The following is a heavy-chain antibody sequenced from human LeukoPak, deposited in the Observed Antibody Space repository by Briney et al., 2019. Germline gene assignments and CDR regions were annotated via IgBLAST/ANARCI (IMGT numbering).Heavy chain of an antibody. CDR1: GGSFSGYY. D-gene: IGHD5-24*01. J-gene: IGHJ4*02. Sequence: SETLSLTCAVYGGSFSGYYWSWIRQPPGKGLEWIGEINHSGSTNYNPSLKSRVTISVDTSKNQFSLKLSSVTAADTAVYYCARGGKGWLQLRPVAFFDYWGQGTLVTVSS. CDR2: INHSGST. V-gene: IGHV4-34*01. CDR3: ARGGKGWLQLRPVAFFDY.